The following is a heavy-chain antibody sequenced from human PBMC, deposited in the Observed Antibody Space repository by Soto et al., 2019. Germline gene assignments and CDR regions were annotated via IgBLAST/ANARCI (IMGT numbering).Heavy chain of an antibody. CDR2: IKEDGSEK. Sequence: LRLSCAASGFTFSNYWMSWVRQAPGKGLEWVASIKEDGSEKFYVDSVKGRFTISRDNAKYFLYLQLNSLRAEDTATFYCVKDQSFPVTGVIIRAADYWAKGALVPVSS. D-gene: IGHD3-22*01. CDR1: GFTFSNYW. CDR3: VKDQSFPVTGVIIRAADY. V-gene: IGHV3-7*05. J-gene: IGHJ4*02.